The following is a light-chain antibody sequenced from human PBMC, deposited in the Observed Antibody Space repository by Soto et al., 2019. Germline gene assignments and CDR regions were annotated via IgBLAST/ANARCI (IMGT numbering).Light chain of an antibody. CDR2: GAS. Sequence: EIVLTQSPGTLSLSPGERATLSCRASQSVSSNFLAWYQKKPGQAFRLLIFGASSRAAGIPDRFSGSGSGTDFTLTISRLEPEDFAVYFCQQYGSSPGTFGGGTKVEIK. J-gene: IGKJ4*01. V-gene: IGKV3-20*01. CDR1: QSVSSNF. CDR3: QQYGSSPGT.